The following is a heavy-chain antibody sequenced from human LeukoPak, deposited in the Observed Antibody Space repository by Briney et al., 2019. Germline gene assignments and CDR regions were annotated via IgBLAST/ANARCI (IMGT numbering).Heavy chain of an antibody. CDR2: IYYSGST. D-gene: IGHD3-9*01. CDR1: GGSISSSNW. CDR3: ASTRYFDWLSPGDAFDI. V-gene: IGHV4-4*02. J-gene: IGHJ3*02. Sequence: PSGTLSLTCAVSGGSISSSNWWSWVRQPPGKGLEWIGSIYYSGSTYYNPSLKSRVTISVDTSKNQFSLKLSSVTAADTAVYYCASTRYFDWLSPGDAFDIWGRGTMVTVSS.